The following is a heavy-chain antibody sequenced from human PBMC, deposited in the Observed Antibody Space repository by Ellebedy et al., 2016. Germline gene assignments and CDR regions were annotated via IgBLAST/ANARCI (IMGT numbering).Heavy chain of an antibody. CDR3: ARGRDGYKLYYYYYYMDV. CDR1: GGSISSSSYY. J-gene: IGHJ6*03. D-gene: IGHD5-24*01. Sequence: SETLSLXXTVSGGSISSSSYYWGWIRQPPGKGLEWIGSIYYSGSTYYNPSLKSRVTISVDTSKNQFSLKLSSVTAADTAVYYCARGRDGYKLYYYYYYMDVWGKGTTVTVSS. CDR2: IYYSGST. V-gene: IGHV4-39*07.